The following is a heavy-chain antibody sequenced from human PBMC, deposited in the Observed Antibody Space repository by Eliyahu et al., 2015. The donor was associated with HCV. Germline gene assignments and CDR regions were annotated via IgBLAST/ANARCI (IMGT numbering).Heavy chain of an antibody. Sequence: QLQLQESGSGLVKPSETLSLTCTVSGXSISSSXYYWGWIRQPPGKGLEWIGSIYYSGSTYYNPSLKSRVTISVDTSKNQFSLKLSSVTAADTAVYYCARQGCGGSCQNYYYYYYMDVWGKGTTVTVSS. CDR2: IYYSGST. CDR3: ARQGCGGSCQNYYYYYYMDV. V-gene: IGHV4-39*01. J-gene: IGHJ6*03. D-gene: IGHD2-15*01. CDR1: GXSISSSXYY.